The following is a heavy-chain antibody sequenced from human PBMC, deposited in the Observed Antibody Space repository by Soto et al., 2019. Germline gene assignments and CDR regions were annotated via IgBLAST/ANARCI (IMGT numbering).Heavy chain of an antibody. CDR1: GYTFTGYY. J-gene: IGHJ4*02. D-gene: IGHD6-13*01. CDR3: ARRRSSSCFDY. CDR2: INPNSGGI. V-gene: IGHV1-2*02. Sequence: ASVKVSCKASGYTFTGYYMHWVRQAPGQGLEWMGWINPNSGGINYAQKFQGRVTMTGDTSISTAYMELSRLRSDDTAVYYCARRRSSSCFDYWGQGTLVTVSS.